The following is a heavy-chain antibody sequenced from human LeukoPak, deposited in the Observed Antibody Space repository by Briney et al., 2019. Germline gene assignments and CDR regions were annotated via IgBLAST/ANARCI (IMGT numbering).Heavy chain of an antibody. J-gene: IGHJ6*02. V-gene: IGHV3-72*01. CDR2: TRNKANSYTT. CDR3: ARSIAYPYYGSGRFYYYGMDV. Sequence: GGSLRLSCAASGFTFSDHYMNWVRQAPGKGLEWVGRTRNKANSYTTEYAASVKGRFTISRDDSKNSLYLQMNSLKTEDTAVYYCARSIAYPYYGSGRFYYYGMDVWGQGTTVTVSS. CDR1: GFTFSDHY. D-gene: IGHD3-10*01.